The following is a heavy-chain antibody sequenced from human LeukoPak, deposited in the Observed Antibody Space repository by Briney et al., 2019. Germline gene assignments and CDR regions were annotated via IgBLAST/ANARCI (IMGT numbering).Heavy chain of an antibody. V-gene: IGHV4-4*02. D-gene: IGHD2-21*01. Sequence: PSETLSLTCAVSGGSISSSNWWSWVRQPPGKGLEWIGEIYHSGNTDYNPSLKGRVTISLDKSKNQFSLKLRSVTAADTAVYFCARDNVVDATSGIDYWGQGTLVTVSS. CDR1: GGSISSSNW. CDR2: IYHSGNT. CDR3: ARDNVVDATSGIDY. J-gene: IGHJ4*02.